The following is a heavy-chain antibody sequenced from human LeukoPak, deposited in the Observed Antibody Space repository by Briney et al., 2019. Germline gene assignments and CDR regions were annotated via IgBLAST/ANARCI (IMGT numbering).Heavy chain of an antibody. V-gene: IGHV3-48*03. CDR3: ARERYNAFDI. D-gene: IGHD5-18*01. CDR1: GFTFSNYE. CDR2: ISRGGRTV. J-gene: IGHJ3*02. Sequence: GGSLRLSCAASGFTFSNYEMNWVRQAPGKGLDWVAYISRGGRTVDYADSVKGRFTISRDSAKNALYLQMNSLRAEDTAVYYCARERYNAFDIWGQGTMVTVSS.